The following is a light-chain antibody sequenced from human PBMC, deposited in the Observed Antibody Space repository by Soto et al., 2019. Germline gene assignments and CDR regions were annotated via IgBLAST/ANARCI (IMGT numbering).Light chain of an antibody. CDR2: EVT. CDR3: SSYTGSSTLV. CDR1: SSDVGGYNY. V-gene: IGLV2-14*01. Sequence: QPASVSGSPGQSITISCTGSSSDVGGYNYVSWYQQHPGKAPKLMIYEVTNRPSGVSNRFSGSKSGNTASLTISGLQAEDEADYYCSSYTGSSTLVFGGGTKLTVL. J-gene: IGLJ3*02.